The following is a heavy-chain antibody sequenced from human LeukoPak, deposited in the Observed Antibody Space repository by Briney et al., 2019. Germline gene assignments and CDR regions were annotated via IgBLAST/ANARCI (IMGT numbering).Heavy chain of an antibody. CDR2: ISYDGSNK. V-gene: IGHV3-30*18. D-gene: IGHD6-13*01. CDR3: AKDGMYSSPDF. Sequence: SGGSLRLSCAASGFTFSSYGMHWVRQAPGKGLEWVAVISYDGSNKYYADSVKGRFTISRDNSKNTLYLQMNSLRAEDTAVYYCAKDGMYSSPDFRGQGTLVAVSS. J-gene: IGHJ4*02. CDR1: GFTFSSYG.